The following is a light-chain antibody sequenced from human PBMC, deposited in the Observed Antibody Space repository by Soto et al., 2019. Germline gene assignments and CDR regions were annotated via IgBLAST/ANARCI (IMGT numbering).Light chain of an antibody. J-gene: IGKJ4*01. Sequence: EIVLTQSPATLSLSPGERATLSCRASQSVSSYLAWYQQKPGKAPRLLIYDASNSATGIPARFSGSGSGTDFTLTISSLEPEDFAIYYCQNCRNWPLTFGGGNKVEIK. CDR1: QSVSSY. CDR2: DAS. V-gene: IGKV3-11*01. CDR3: QNCRNWPLT.